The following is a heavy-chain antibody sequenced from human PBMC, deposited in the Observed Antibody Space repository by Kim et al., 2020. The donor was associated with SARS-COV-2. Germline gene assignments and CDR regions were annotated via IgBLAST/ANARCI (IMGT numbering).Heavy chain of an antibody. CDR3: ARGGRPRGYSGYDYRVTYFDY. CDR1: GGSFSGYY. V-gene: IGHV4-34*01. CDR2: INHSGST. J-gene: IGHJ4*02. D-gene: IGHD5-12*01. Sequence: SETLSLTCAVYGGSFSGYYWSWIRQPPGKGLEWIGEINHSGSTNYNPSLKSRVTISVDTSKNQFSLKLSSVTAADTAVYYCARGGRPRGYSGYDYRVTYFDYWGQGTLVTVSS.